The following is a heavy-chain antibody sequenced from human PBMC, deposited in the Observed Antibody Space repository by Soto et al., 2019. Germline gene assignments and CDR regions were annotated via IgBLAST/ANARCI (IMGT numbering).Heavy chain of an antibody. J-gene: IGHJ3*02. CDR1: GGSISSGDYY. D-gene: IGHD5-18*01. CDR2: IYYSGST. V-gene: IGHV4-30-4*01. CDR3: ARPHDVDTAIRRRAFDI. Sequence: PSETLSLTCTVSGGSISSGDYYWSWIRQPPGKGLEWIGYIYYSGSTYYNPSLKSRVTISVDTSKNQFSLKLSSVTAADTAVYYCARPHDVDTAIRRRAFDIWGQGTMVTVSS.